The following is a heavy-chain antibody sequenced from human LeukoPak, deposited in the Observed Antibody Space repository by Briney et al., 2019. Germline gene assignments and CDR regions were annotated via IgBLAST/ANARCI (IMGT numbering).Heavy chain of an antibody. Sequence: GGSLTLSCAASVFTFSSYAMSWVRPAAGKGREWVSAISGSGGSTYYADSVKGRLTISRDNSKNTLYLQMNSLRGKDPAVYFCAKGDNDSWSAPWGQGTLVTVSS. CDR3: AKGDNDSWSAP. D-gene: IGHD3-22*01. CDR2: ISGSGGST. J-gene: IGHJ5*02. V-gene: IGHV3-23*01. CDR1: VFTFSSYA.